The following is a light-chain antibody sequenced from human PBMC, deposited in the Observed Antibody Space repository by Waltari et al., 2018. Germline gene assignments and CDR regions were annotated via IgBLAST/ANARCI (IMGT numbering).Light chain of an antibody. CDR2: GAS. Sequence: EIVLTQSPGTLSLSPGERATLSCRASQSISRTLAWYQQKPVQAPRLLIYGASTRPTGIPDRFSGSGSGTDFSLTISRLEPEDFAVYYCQHYVRLPVTFGQGTKVEIK. J-gene: IGKJ1*01. V-gene: IGKV3-20*01. CDR3: QHYVRLPVT. CDR1: QSISRT.